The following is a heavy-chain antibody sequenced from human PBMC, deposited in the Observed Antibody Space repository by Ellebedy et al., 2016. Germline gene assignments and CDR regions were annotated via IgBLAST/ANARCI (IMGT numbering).Heavy chain of an antibody. Sequence: GGSLRLXCAASGFTFSSYGMHWVCQAPGKGLEWVAVIWYDGSNKYYADSVKGRFTISRDNSKNTLYLQMNSLRAEDTAVYYCARDVEQLVRYYFDYWGQGTLVTVSS. D-gene: IGHD6-6*01. CDR1: GFTFSSYG. CDR3: ARDVEQLVRYYFDY. V-gene: IGHV3-33*01. J-gene: IGHJ4*02. CDR2: IWYDGSNK.